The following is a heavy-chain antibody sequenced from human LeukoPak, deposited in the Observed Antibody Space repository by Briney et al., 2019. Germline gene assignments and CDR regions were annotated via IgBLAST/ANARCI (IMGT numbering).Heavy chain of an antibody. CDR1: GGSISSSSYY. J-gene: IGHJ4*02. D-gene: IGHD3-22*01. V-gene: IGHV4-39*07. CDR3: ARFKGGRRPLYYYDSSGYPSLDY. CDR2: IYYRGST. Sequence: SETLSLTCTVSGGSISSSSYYWGWIRQPPGKGLKWIVGIYYRGSTNYNPSLKSRVTISVDTSKNQFSLKLSSVTAADTAVYYCARFKGGRRPLYYYDSSGYPSLDYWGQGTLVTVSS.